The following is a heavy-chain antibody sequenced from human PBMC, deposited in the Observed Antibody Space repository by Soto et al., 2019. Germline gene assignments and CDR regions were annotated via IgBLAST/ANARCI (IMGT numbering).Heavy chain of an antibody. CDR2: IYYSGST. Sequence: QLQLQESGPGLVKPSETLSLTCTVSGGSISSSSYYWGWIRAPPGKGLERVGSIYYSGSTYYNPSLKSRVTISVDTSKKHFFLKLISVTAADTAVYYCVRHRDSRGYFYWFDYWGQGTLVTVSS. J-gene: IGHJ4*02. V-gene: IGHV4-39*01. CDR1: GGSISSSSYY. CDR3: VRHRDSRGYFYWFDY. D-gene: IGHD3-22*01.